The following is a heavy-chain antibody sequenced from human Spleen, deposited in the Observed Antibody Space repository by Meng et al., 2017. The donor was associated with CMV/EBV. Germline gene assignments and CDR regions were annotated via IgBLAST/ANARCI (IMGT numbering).Heavy chain of an antibody. Sequence: NAWGETFTRYYKDWVRPAPGQEIGWIALNKPLDSSADCTQGSQKRLAVTKDTSASTVYMELSSLGTENTAIFYFRGEGSSYEYFDYWGQGTLVTVSS. CDR1: GETFTRYY. CDR2: NKPLDSSA. J-gene: IGHJ4*02. CDR3: RGEGSSYEYFDY. D-gene: IGHD5-18*01. V-gene: IGHV1-46*01.